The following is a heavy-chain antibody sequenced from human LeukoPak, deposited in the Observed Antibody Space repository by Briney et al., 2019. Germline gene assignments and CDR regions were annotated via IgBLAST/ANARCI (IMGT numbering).Heavy chain of an antibody. V-gene: IGHV1-69*17. D-gene: IGHD4-17*01. CDR3: ARGDSYGDYGPLFLT. CDR2: IIPIFGIA. J-gene: IGHJ5*02. CDR1: GGTFTIYA. Sequence: SVKVSCKASGGTFTIYAISWVRQAPGQGVEWMGRIIPIFGIANYAQKFQGRVTITADKSTSTAYMELSSLRSEDTAVYYCARGDSYGDYGPLFLTWGQGTLVTVSS.